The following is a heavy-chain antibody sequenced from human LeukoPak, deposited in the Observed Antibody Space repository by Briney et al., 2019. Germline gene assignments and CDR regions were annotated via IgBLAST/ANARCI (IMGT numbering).Heavy chain of an antibody. V-gene: IGHV3-23*01. CDR3: AKVPAAPWTYYYYYMGV. D-gene: IGHD6-25*01. J-gene: IGHJ6*03. Sequence: GGSLRLSCAASGFTFSSYAMSWVRQAPGKGLEWVSAISGSGGSTYYADSVKGRFTISRDNSKNTLYLQMNSLRAEDTAVYYCAKVPAAPWTYYYYYMGVWGKGTTVTVSS. CDR2: ISGSGGST. CDR1: GFTFSSYA.